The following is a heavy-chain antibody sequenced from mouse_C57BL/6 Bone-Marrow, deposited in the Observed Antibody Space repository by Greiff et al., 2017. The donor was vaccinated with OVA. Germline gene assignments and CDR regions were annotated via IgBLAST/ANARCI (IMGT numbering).Heavy chain of an antibody. CDR2: IFPGSGST. CDR3: AKYYYGPYYFDD. CDR1: GYTFTDYY. Sequence: VKLMESGPELVKPGASVKISCKAFGYTFTDYYINWVKQRPGQGLEWIGWIFPGSGSTYYNEKFKGKATLTVDKSSSTAYMLLSSLTSEDSAVYVCAKYYYGPYYFDDWGQGTTLTVSS. V-gene: IGHV1-75*01. D-gene: IGHD1-1*01. J-gene: IGHJ2*01.